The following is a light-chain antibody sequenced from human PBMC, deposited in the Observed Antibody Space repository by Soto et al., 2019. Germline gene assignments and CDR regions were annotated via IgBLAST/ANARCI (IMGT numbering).Light chain of an antibody. Sequence: IQLTQSPSFLSASVGDRVTITCRARQGISSSLGWYQQKPGKAPQLLIYGASTLQSGVPSRFSGSGSGTEFTLTISSLHPEDFATYYCQHLFSYSTFGQGTRLEIK. CDR2: GAS. CDR3: QHLFSYST. V-gene: IGKV1-9*01. J-gene: IGKJ5*01. CDR1: QGISSS.